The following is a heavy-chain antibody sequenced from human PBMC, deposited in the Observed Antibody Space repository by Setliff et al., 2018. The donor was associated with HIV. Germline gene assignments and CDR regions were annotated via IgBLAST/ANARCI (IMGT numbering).Heavy chain of an antibody. CDR1: GFSFNDCA. J-gene: IGHJ6*03. CDR2: IRWDIGTK. CDR3: VKGKRSDSTSGWGYYLDA. Sequence: GGSLRLSCVASGFSFNDCAMHWVRLAPGKGLEWVSGIRWDIGTKQYAASVRGRFTISRDNAKNSLYLEMNSLRPEDSAFYYCVKGKRSDSTSGWGYYLDAWGKGTTVTVSS. V-gene: IGHV3-9*01. D-gene: IGHD6-19*01.